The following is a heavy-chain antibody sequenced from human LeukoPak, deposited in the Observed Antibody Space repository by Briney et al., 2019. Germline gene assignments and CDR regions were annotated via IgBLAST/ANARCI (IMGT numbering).Heavy chain of an antibody. V-gene: IGHV3-48*01. J-gene: IGHJ4*02. CDR2: ISSSSRTI. CDR3: ARDSDYYGSGSYFDY. CDR1: GFTFSSYS. D-gene: IGHD3-10*01. Sequence: GGSLRLSCAASGFTFSSYSMNWVRQAPGKGLEWVSYISSSSRTIYHADSVKGRFTISRDNSKNTLYLQMNSLRAEDTAVYYCARDSDYYGSGSYFDYWGQGTLVTVSS.